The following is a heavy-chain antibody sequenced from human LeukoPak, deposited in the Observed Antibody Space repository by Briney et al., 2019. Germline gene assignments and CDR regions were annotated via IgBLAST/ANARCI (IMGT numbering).Heavy chain of an antibody. V-gene: IGHV3-30*02. CDR2: IRYDGSNK. J-gene: IGHJ4*02. CDR3: AKDSLGLFYGSGSYFDY. D-gene: IGHD3-10*01. Sequence: GGSLRLSCAASGFTFSSYGMHWVRQAPGKGLEWVAFIRYDGSNKYYADSVKGRFTIYRDNSKNTLYLQMNSLRAEDTAVYYCAKDSLGLFYGSGSYFDYWGQGTLVTVSS. CDR1: GFTFSSYG.